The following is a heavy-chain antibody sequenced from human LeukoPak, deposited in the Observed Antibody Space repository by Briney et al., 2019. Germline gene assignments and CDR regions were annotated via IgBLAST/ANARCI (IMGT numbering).Heavy chain of an antibody. Sequence: GGSLRLSCAASGFTVSSNYMSWVRQAPGQGLEWVSVIYSSGATFYADSVKGRFTISRDNSKNTLYLQMNSLRAEDTAVYYCARDSSDSSSWHGYFDYWGQGTLVSVSS. CDR1: GFTVSSNY. D-gene: IGHD6-13*01. CDR2: IYSSGAT. CDR3: ARDSSDSSSWHGYFDY. V-gene: IGHV3-66*01. J-gene: IGHJ4*02.